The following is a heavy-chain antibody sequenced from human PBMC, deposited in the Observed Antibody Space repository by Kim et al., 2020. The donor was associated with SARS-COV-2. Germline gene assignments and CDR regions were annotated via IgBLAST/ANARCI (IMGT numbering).Heavy chain of an antibody. Sequence: SETLSLTCTVSGGSISSGSYYWSWIRQPAGKGLEWIGRIYTSGSTNYNPSLKSRVTISVDTSKNQFSLKLSSVTAADTAVYYCARDSQSKYSSSWYYEDDAFDIWGQGTMVTVSS. D-gene: IGHD6-13*01. CDR1: GGSISSGSYY. J-gene: IGHJ3*02. CDR2: IYTSGST. V-gene: IGHV4-61*02. CDR3: ARDSQSKYSSSWYYEDDAFDI.